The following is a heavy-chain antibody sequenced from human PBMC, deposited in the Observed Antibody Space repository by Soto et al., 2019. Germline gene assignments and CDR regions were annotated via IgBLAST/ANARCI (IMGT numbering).Heavy chain of an antibody. D-gene: IGHD3-22*01. CDR3: VRLIGNSWLDS. Sequence: SQTLSLTCDISGGSVSTNTATWDWIRHSPSRGLEWLGRTYYRSRWYFDYAVSVKSRITISPDISNNQVSLQLTSVTPDDTAIYYCVRLIGNSWLDSWGQGTLVTVSS. CDR1: GGSVSTNTAT. CDR2: TYYRSRWYF. J-gene: IGHJ5*01. V-gene: IGHV6-1*01.